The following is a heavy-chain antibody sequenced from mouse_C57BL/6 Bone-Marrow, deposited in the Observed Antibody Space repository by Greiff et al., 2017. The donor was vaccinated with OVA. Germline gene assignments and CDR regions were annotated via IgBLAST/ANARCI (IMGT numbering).Heavy chain of an antibody. Sequence: EVQRVESGAELVRPGASVKLSCTASGFNITDDYMHWVKERPEQGLEWIGWIEPENGDTEYASKFQGKATITADTSSKTVYLHLSSLTSGDTAVYYCTTDQYCGRGTTITVSS. CDR3: TTDQY. CDR1: GFNITDDY. V-gene: IGHV14-4*01. J-gene: IGHJ2*01. CDR2: IEPENGDT.